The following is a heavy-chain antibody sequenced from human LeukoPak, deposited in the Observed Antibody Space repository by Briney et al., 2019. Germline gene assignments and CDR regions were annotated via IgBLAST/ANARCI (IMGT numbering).Heavy chain of an antibody. CDR1: GGSISSSSYY. V-gene: IGHV4-39*01. CDR3: ARLVYDSRGYYFDY. D-gene: IGHD3-22*01. CDR2: IYYSGST. J-gene: IGHJ4*02. Sequence: SETLSLTCTVSGGSISSSSYYWGWIRQPPGKGLEWIGSIYYSGSTYYNPSLKSRVTISVDTSKNQFSLKLSSVTAADTAVYHCARLVYDSRGYYFDYWGQGTLVTVSS.